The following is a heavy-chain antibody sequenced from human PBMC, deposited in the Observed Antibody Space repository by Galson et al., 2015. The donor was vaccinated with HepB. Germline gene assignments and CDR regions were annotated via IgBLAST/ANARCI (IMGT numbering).Heavy chain of an antibody. Sequence: CAISGDSVSSNSTAWNWLRQSPSRGLAWLGPPFYRSPWSPASSFSVRSRIPFYPATSKPPLSLQLKSLPPEDTAVYYCTRGILASGNDHWGQGTLVTVSS. CDR1: GDSVSSNSTA. J-gene: IGHJ5*02. CDR2: PFYRSPWSP. V-gene: IGHV6-1*01. D-gene: IGHD6-13*01. CDR3: TRGILASGNDH.